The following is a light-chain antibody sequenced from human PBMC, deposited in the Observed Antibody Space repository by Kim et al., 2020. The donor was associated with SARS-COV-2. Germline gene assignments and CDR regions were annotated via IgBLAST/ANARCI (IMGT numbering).Light chain of an antibody. CDR1: QSVSSY. J-gene: IGKJ1*01. CDR3: KQRSNWPRT. CDR2: DAS. V-gene: IGKV3-11*01. Sequence: EIVLTQSPDTLSLSPGERATLSCRASQSVSSYLAWYQQKPGQAPRLLIYDASNRATGIPARFSGSGSGTDFTLTISSLEPEDFAVYYCKQRSNWPRTFGQGTKVEIK.